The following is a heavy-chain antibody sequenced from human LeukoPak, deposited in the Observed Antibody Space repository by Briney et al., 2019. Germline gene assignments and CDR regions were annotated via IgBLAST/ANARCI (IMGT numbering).Heavy chain of an antibody. CDR1: GFTFSSYS. Sequence: GSLRLSCAASGFTFSSYSMNWVRQAPGKGLEWVSSISSSSSYIYYADSVKGRFTISRDNAKNSLYLQMNSLRAEDTAVYYCARGSIGGSSFDYWGQGTLVTVSS. V-gene: IGHV3-21*01. CDR2: ISSSSSYI. CDR3: ARGSIGGSSFDY. J-gene: IGHJ4*02. D-gene: IGHD1-26*01.